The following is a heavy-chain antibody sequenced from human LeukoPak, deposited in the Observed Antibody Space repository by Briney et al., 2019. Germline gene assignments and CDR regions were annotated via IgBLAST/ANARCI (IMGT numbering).Heavy chain of an antibody. Sequence: RSGGSLRLSCAASGFTFSSYAMNWVRQAPGKGLEWVSSISSSNTYIYYADSVKGRFTISRDNVKNSLYLQMNSLRAEDTAVYYCARAPYSSSSEFDPWGQGTLVTVSS. CDR3: ARAPYSSSSEFDP. CDR1: GFTFSSYA. J-gene: IGHJ5*02. CDR2: ISSSNTYI. D-gene: IGHD6-6*01. V-gene: IGHV3-21*01.